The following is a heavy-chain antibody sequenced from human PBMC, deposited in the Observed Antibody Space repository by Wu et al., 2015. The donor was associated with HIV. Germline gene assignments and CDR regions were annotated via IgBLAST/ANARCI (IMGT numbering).Heavy chain of an antibody. D-gene: IGHD3-22*01. Sequence: QVQLVQSGAEVKKPGASVKVSCKASGYSFISYGISWVRQAPGQGLEWMGWISGYSGETNYAQKVQGRVTMTTDPLTGTAYMELRSLRSDDTAVYFCAREFHYDTSGYYYRIHNWFDPWAREPWSPSP. V-gene: IGHV1-18*01. CDR2: ISGYSGET. CDR1: GYSFISYG. J-gene: IGHJ5*02. CDR3: AREFHYDTSGYYYRIHNWFDP.